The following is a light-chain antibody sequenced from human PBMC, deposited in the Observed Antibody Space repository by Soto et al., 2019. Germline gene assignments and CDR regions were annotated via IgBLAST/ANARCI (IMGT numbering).Light chain of an antibody. V-gene: IGLV2-14*01. CDR1: SSDVGGYNY. CDR3: SSYSTSSTSLV. J-gene: IGLJ3*02. Sequence: QSALTQPASVSGSPGQSITISCTGTSSDVGGYNYVSWYQQHPDKAPKLMIYEVSDRPSGVSNRFSGSKSCNTASLTISGLQDEDEADSYCSSYSTSSTSLVFGGGTKLTVL. CDR2: EVS.